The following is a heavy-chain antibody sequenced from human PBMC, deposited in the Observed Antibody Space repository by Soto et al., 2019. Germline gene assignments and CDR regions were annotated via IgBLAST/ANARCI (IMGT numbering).Heavy chain of an antibody. V-gene: IGHV1-18*03. Sequence: QVQLVQSGAEVKNPGASVKVSCKASGYSFTRYGIGWARQAPGQGLEWMGWINAYNGNTNYAQNLQGRLTLTTDTSTTTAYMELRSLRSNDMAIYYVAMVDVYVTPSPQDVWGQGTAVTVSS. J-gene: IGHJ6*02. D-gene: IGHD3-16*01. CDR2: INAYNGNT. CDR3: AMVDVYVTPSPQDV. CDR1: GYSFTRYG.